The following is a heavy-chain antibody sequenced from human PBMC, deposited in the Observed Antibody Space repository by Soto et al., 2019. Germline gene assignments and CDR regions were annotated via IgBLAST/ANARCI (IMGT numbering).Heavy chain of an antibody. Sequence: QVQLVESGGGLVKPGGSLRLSCAASGFTFSDYYMSWIRQAPGKGLEWVSYISSSGSTIYSADSVKGPFTISRDNAKNSLYLQMNSLRAEDTAVYYCARPFDRDCSGGSCYSSGFVPWGQGTLVTVSS. D-gene: IGHD2-15*01. CDR3: ARPFDRDCSGGSCYSSGFVP. J-gene: IGHJ5*02. CDR1: GFTFSDYY. V-gene: IGHV3-11*01. CDR2: ISSSGSTI.